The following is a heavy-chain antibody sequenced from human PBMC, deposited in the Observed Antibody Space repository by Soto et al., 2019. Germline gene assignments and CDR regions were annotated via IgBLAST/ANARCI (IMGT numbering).Heavy chain of an antibody. CDR1: GYTFTSYG. J-gene: IGHJ5*02. D-gene: IGHD4-17*01. V-gene: IGHV1-69*13. CDR3: AVTTPPYNWFDP. CDR2: IIPIFGTA. Sequence: ASVKVSCKASGYTFTSYGISWVLQAPGQGLEWMGGIIPIFGTANYAQKFQGRVTITADESTSTAYMELSSLRSEDTAVYYCAVTTPPYNWFDPWGQRTLVTVSS.